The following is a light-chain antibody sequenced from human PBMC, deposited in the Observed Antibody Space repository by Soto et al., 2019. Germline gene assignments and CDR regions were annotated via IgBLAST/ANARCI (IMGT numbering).Light chain of an antibody. V-gene: IGKV3-20*01. CDR2: GAS. J-gene: IGKJ1*01. Sequence: EIVLTQSPGTLSLSPGERATLSCRASQSVSSSYLAWFQQKPGQAPRVLIYGASSRATGIPDRFSGSGSGTDFTLTISRLEPEDFAVYYCQLYKTFGQGTKVDIK. CDR1: QSVSSSY. CDR3: QLYKT.